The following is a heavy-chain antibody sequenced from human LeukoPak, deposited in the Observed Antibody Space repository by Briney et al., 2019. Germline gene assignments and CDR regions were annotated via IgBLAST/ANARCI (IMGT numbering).Heavy chain of an antibody. D-gene: IGHD2-2*01. CDR1: GFTFSNAW. Sequence: GGSLRLSCAASGFTFSNAWMSWVRQAPGKGLEWVGRIKSKTDGGTTDYAAPVKGRFTISRDDLKNTLYLQMNSLKTEDTAVYYCTGCSSTTCFYYYYMDVWGKGTTVTVSS. V-gene: IGHV3-15*01. CDR3: TGCSSTTCFYYYYMDV. J-gene: IGHJ6*03. CDR2: IKSKTDGGTT.